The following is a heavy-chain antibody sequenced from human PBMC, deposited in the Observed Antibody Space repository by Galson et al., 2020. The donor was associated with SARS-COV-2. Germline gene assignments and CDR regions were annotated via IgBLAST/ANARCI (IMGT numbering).Heavy chain of an antibody. CDR2: IYYSGST. Sequence: SETLSLTCTVSGGSISSYYWSWIRQPPGKGLEWIGYIYYSGSTNYNPSLKSRVTISVDTSKNQFSLKLSSVTAADTAVYYCARGDSSGYYGSWYVDLWGRGTLVTVSS. V-gene: IGHV4-59*13. J-gene: IGHJ2*01. CDR3: ARGDSSGYYGSWYVDL. D-gene: IGHD3-22*01. CDR1: GGSISSYY.